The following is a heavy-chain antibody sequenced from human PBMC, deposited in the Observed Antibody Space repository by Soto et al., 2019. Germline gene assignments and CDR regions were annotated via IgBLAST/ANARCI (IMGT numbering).Heavy chain of an antibody. CDR3: ARGGRNVLRFLEWLPRVYYYGMDV. CDR2: INHSGST. J-gene: IGHJ6*02. Sequence: SETLSLTCAVYCGSFSGYYWSWIRQPPGKGLEWIGEINHSGSTNYNPSLKSRVTISVDTSKNQFSLKLSSVTAADTAVYYCARGGRNVLRFLEWLPRVYYYGMDVWGQGTTVTVSS. D-gene: IGHD3-3*01. CDR1: CGSFSGYY. V-gene: IGHV4-34*01.